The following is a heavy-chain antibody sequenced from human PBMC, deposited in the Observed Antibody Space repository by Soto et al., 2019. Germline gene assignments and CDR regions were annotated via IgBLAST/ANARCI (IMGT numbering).Heavy chain of an antibody. CDR2: TYYRSKWYN. Sequence: SQTLSLTCAISVDSVSXNSAAWNWIRQSPSRGLEWLGRTYYRSKWYNDYAVSVKSRITINPDTSKNQFSLQLNSVTPEDTAVYYCAREGGVLRYFDWLLPYYYMDVWGKGTTVTVSS. CDR3: AREGGVLRYFDWLLPYYYMDV. V-gene: IGHV6-1*01. J-gene: IGHJ6*03. D-gene: IGHD3-9*01. CDR1: VDSVSXNSAA.